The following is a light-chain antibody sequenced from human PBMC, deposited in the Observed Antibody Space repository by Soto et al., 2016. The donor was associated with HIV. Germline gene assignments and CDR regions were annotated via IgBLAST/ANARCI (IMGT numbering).Light chain of an antibody. Sequence: SYELTQPPSVSVAPGKTARITCGGSNIASKSVHWYQQKPGQAPVLVIYDDTDRPSGIPETFSGSNSANTATLIISRVEAGDEADYYCQVWDSTSDHVVFGGGTKLTVL. V-gene: IGLV3-21*04. J-gene: IGLJ2*01. CDR3: QVWDSTSDHVV. CDR2: DDT. CDR1: NIASKS.